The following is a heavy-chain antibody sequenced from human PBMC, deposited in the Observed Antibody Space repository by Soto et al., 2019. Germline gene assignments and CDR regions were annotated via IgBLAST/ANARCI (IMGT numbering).Heavy chain of an antibody. D-gene: IGHD5-18*01. CDR1: GGTFSSYA. J-gene: IGHJ4*02. V-gene: IGHV1-69*13. CDR2: IIPIFGTA. Sequence: ASVKVSCKASGGTFSSYAISWVRQAPGQGLEWMGGIIPIFGTANYAQKFQGRVTITADESTSTAYMELSSLRSEDTAVYYCAREGDTAMVTGYFDYWGQGTLVTVSS. CDR3: AREGDTAMVTGYFDY.